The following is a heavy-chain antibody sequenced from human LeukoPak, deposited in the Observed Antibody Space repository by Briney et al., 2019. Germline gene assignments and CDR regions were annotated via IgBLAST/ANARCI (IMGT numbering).Heavy chain of an antibody. CDR3: AKDLAGSGSYSFDY. V-gene: IGHV3-23*01. CDR2: ISGSGGST. Sequence: PGGSLGFSWAAPGFTFSNYAMNWVRQAPGRGREWVSAISGSGGSTYYADSVKGRFTISRDNSKNTLYLQMNNLRAEDTAVYYCAKDLAGSGSYSFDYWGQGTLVTVSS. D-gene: IGHD1-26*01. J-gene: IGHJ4*02. CDR1: GFTFSNYA.